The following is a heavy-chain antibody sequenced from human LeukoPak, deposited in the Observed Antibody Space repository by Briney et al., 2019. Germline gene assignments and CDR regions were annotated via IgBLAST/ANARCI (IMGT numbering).Heavy chain of an antibody. Sequence: SETLSLTCTVSGDSISGYYWSWIRQPPGKGLEWIGYIFYSGNTNYSPSLKSRVTISADTSKNQFSLKLNSVTAADTAVYYCARDRMTTGNWFDPWGQGTLVTVSS. CDR3: ARDRMTTGNWFDP. V-gene: IGHV4-59*12. J-gene: IGHJ5*02. CDR2: IFYSGNT. CDR1: GDSISGYY. D-gene: IGHD4-17*01.